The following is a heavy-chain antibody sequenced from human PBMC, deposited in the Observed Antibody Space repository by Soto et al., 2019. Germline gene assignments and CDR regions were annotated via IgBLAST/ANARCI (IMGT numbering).Heavy chain of an antibody. CDR1: GYTFSKFF. J-gene: IGHJ4*02. D-gene: IGHD6-6*01. Sequence: QVQLVQSGADVKKPGASVKVSCKASGYTFSKFFIHWVRQAPGQGLEWMGFVHPGSGSGNYAQKFQGRVPMNRDTSMSTVYLELGRLRSEDPAMYSCARDSEGTSSLTHYWGQGTLVTVSS. V-gene: IGHV1-46*01. CDR3: ARDSEGTSSLTHY. CDR2: VHPGSGSG.